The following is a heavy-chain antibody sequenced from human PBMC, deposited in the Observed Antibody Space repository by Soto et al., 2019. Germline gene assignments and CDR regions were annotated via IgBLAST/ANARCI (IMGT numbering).Heavy chain of an antibody. J-gene: IGHJ4*02. V-gene: IGHV3-30*03. CDR1: GFTFSDYA. D-gene: IGHD5-18*01. CDR3: AREIGYSYGPFDY. CDR2: VSHDGRNT. Sequence: GGSLRLSCAASGFTFSDYAMHWVRQAPGKGLEWVAVVSHDGRNTHYADSVKGRFTISRDNAKNSLYLQMNSLRAEDTAVYYCAREIGYSYGPFDYWGQGTLVTVSS.